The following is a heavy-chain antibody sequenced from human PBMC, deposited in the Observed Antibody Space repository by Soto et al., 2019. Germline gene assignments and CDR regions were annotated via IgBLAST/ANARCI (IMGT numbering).Heavy chain of an antibody. V-gene: IGHV3-30*18. CDR2: ISYDGSNK. D-gene: IGHD3-10*01. J-gene: IGHJ6*02. CDR3: AKDPDEHYGPLFGGMDV. Sequence: PGGSLRLSCAASGFTFSSYGIHWVRQAPGKGLEWVAVISYDGSNKYYADSVKGRFTISRDNSKNTLYLQMNSLRAEDTAVYYCAKDPDEHYGPLFGGMDVWGQGTTVTVSS. CDR1: GFTFSSYG.